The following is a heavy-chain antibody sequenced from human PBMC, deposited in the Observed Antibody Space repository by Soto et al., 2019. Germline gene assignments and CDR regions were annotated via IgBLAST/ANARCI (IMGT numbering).Heavy chain of an antibody. CDR3: ARERLGVSFTGGGFDS. CDR2: ISPYNGNT. D-gene: IGHD2-8*01. CDR1: GYTFSNFG. Sequence: QVQLVQSGGEVKKPGASVKVSCKASGYTFSNFGLSWVRQAPGQGLELMGWISPYNGNTNYAQKLQGRLTMTTDTSTRTAYMELRSLRSDDTAVYYCARERLGVSFTGGGFDSWGQGTLVTVSS. J-gene: IGHJ4*02. V-gene: IGHV1-18*01.